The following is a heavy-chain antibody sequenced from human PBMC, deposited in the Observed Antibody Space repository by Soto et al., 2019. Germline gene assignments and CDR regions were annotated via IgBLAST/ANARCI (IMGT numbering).Heavy chain of an antibody. CDR2: ISGSKGST. Sequence: PGGSLRLSCAASGFTFSSYAMSWDRQAPGKGLEWVSAISGSKGSTYYADSVKGRFTISRDNSKNTLYLQMNSLRAEDTAVYYCAKAIRDDYVWGEFLNPREENTHRGYYYGMDVWGQGTTVTVSS. CDR3: AKAIRDDYVWGEFLNPREENTHRGYYYGMDV. D-gene: IGHD3-16*01. V-gene: IGHV3-23*01. J-gene: IGHJ6*02. CDR1: GFTFSSYA.